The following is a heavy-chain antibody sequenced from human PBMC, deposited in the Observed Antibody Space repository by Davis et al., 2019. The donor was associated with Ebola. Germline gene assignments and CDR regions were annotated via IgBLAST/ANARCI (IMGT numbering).Heavy chain of an antibody. CDR3: ARGGWAVRFEY. V-gene: IGHV4-34*01. J-gene: IGHJ4*02. CDR2: INHSGSA. Sequence: MPSETLSLTCAVYGGSFTGYFWSCIRQPPGRGLEWIGEINHSGSANYNPSLKSRVTISVDTSNNQFSLKLSSVTAADTAVYYCARGGWAVRFEYWGQGTLVTVSS. D-gene: IGHD3-16*01. CDR1: GGSFTGYF.